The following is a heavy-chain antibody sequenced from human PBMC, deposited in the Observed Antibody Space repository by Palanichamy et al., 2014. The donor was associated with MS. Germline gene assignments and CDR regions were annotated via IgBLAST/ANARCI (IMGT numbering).Heavy chain of an antibody. D-gene: IGHD3-10*02. CDR3: ARDLTMFHYFDS. V-gene: IGHV3-11*04. J-gene: IGHJ4*02. CDR1: RFSFSDYY. Sequence: QEQLVESGGDLVKPGGSLRLSCTASRFSFSDYYMSWIRQTPGKGLEWVSYISASGRTTYYAGSVKGRFTISRDNTKNSVYLQMNSLRAEDTALYFCARDLTMFHYFDSWGQGTLVSVSP. CDR2: ISASGRTT.